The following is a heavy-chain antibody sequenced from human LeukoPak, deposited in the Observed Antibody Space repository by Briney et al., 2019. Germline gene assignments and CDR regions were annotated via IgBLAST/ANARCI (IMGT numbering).Heavy chain of an antibody. D-gene: IGHD3-22*01. J-gene: IGHJ4*02. CDR3: AREWPPNYYDSSGYPDY. V-gene: IGHV1-18*01. CDR1: GYTFTSYG. CDR2: ISAYNGNT. Sequence: GASVKVSCKASGYTFTSYGISWVRQAPGQGLEWMGWISAYNGNTNYAQKLQGRVTMTTDTSTSTAYMELRSLRSDDTAVYYCAREWPPNYYDSSGYPDYWGQGTLVTVSS.